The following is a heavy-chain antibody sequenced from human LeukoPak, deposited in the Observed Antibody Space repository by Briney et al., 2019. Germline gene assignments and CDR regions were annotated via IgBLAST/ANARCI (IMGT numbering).Heavy chain of an antibody. J-gene: IGHJ4*02. CDR2: IQFDGSDE. Sequence: GGSLRLSCAASGFTFSSYGMHWVRQAPGEGLEWGAFIQFDGSDEHYADSVKGRFTISRDNSKNMLYLQMNSLRAEDRAVCYCAREGGYSSGWYDYWGQGTLVTVSS. CDR3: AREGGYSSGWYDY. V-gene: IGHV3-30*02. D-gene: IGHD6-19*01. CDR1: GFTFSSYG.